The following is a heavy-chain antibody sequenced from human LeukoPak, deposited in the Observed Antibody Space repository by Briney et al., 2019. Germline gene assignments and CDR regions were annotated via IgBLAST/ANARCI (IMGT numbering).Heavy chain of an antibody. D-gene: IGHD3-22*01. CDR1: GGSISSYY. CDR2: IDYSGST. CDR3: ARARHYDRSGYHRAFDY. J-gene: IGHJ4*02. Sequence: PSKTLSLTCTVSGGSISSYYWTWIRQPPGKGLEWIGYIDYSGSTNYNPYLKSRVTISVDTSKNKFSLKLDSVTAADTAVYYCARARHYDRSGYHRAFDYWGQGTLVTVSS. V-gene: IGHV4-59*01.